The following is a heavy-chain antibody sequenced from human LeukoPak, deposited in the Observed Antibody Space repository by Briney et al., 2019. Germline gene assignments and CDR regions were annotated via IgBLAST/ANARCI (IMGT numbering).Heavy chain of an antibody. D-gene: IGHD6-6*01. CDR2: IYDSGST. CDR1: GGSISSGGYY. CDR3: ARDRSSDY. J-gene: IGHJ4*02. Sequence: PSQTLFLTCTVSGGSISSGGYYWSWIRQHPGKGLEWIGYIYDSGSTYYNPSLKSRVTISVDTSKNQFSLKLSSVTAADTSVDYCARDRSSDYWGQGTLVTVSS. V-gene: IGHV4-31*03.